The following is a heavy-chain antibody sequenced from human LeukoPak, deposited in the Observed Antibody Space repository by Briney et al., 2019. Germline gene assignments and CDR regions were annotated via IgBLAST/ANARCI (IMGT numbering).Heavy chain of an antibody. D-gene: IGHD3-10*01. CDR1: GFTFSSYA. CDR2: IIASGGST. J-gene: IGHJ5*02. V-gene: IGHV3-23*01. Sequence: GGSLRLSCAASGFTFSSYAMSWVRQAPGKGLEWVSAIIASGGSTYYADSLKGRFTISRDSSKNTWYLQVNSLRAEDKAVHYCAKDRNIGGSGSYYRLNWFDPWGQGTLVTVSS. CDR3: AKDRNIGGSGSYYRLNWFDP.